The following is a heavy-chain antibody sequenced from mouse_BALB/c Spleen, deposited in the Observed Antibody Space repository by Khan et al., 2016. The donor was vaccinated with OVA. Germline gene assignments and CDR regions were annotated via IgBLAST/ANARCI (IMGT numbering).Heavy chain of an antibody. D-gene: IGHD2-14*01. CDR3: ARSTYRYAFVY. V-gene: IGHV3-8*02. Sequence: EVQLQESGPGLVKPSQTLSLTCSVTGDSITSGYWNWIRKFPGNKLEYMGYIIYTGYTYYNPYLKSRISITRHTSKNQDYLQLNSVTDEDTATYYCARSTYRYAFVYWGQGTLVTVSA. CDR1: GDSITSGY. J-gene: IGHJ3*01. CDR2: IIYTGYT.